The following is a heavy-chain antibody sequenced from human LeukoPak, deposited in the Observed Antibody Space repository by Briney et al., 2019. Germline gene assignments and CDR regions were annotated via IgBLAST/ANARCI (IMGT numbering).Heavy chain of an antibody. CDR1: GGSVSSYY. D-gene: IGHD7-27*01. Sequence: SETLSLTCSVSGGSVSSYYWSWIRQPPGKGLEWIGYIYTTGRTNYNPSLKSRVTISVDTSRNQFSLKLTSVTAADTALYYCAKILGSGVWYGFDIWGQGTMVTVSS. J-gene: IGHJ3*02. CDR2: IYTTGRT. CDR3: AKILGSGVWYGFDI. V-gene: IGHV4-4*09.